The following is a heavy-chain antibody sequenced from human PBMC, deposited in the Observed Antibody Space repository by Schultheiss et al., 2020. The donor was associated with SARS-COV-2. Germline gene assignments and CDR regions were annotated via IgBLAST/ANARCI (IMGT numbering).Heavy chain of an antibody. Sequence: ASVKVSCKASGYTFTSYAMNWVRQAPGQGLEWMGWISAYNGNTNYAQKLQGRVTMTTDTSTSTAYMELRSLRSDDTAVYYCARAPTTVDAFDIWGQGTMVTVSS. CDR1: GYTFTSYA. CDR3: ARAPTTVDAFDI. J-gene: IGHJ3*02. D-gene: IGHD4-17*01. CDR2: ISAYNGNT. V-gene: IGHV1-18*01.